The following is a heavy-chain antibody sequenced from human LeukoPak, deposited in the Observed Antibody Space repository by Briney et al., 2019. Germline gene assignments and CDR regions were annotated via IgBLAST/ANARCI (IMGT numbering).Heavy chain of an antibody. J-gene: IGHJ6*02. V-gene: IGHV4-39*01. Sequence: SETLSLTCTVSGGSISSSSYYWGWIRQPPGKGLEWIGSIYYSGSTYYNPSLKSRVTISVDTSKNQFSLKLSSVTAADTAVYYCARRGMMNYHYYGMDVWGQGTTVTVSS. CDR2: IYYSGST. D-gene: IGHD3-16*01. CDR3: ARRGMMNYHYYGMDV. CDR1: GGSISSSSYY.